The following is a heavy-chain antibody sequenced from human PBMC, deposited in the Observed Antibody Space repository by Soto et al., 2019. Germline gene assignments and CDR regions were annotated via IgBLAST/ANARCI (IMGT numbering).Heavy chain of an antibody. CDR2: MNPNSGNT. CDR3: ARADVGRDNDFDI. V-gene: IGHV1-8*01. CDR1: GYTFTSYD. J-gene: IGHJ3*02. Sequence: SSVKASCKASGYTFTSYDINWVRQATGQGLEWMGWMNPNSGNTGYAQKFQGRVTMTRNTSISTAYMELSSLRSEDTAVYYCARADVGRDNDFDIWGHATMLTV. D-gene: IGHD2-15*01.